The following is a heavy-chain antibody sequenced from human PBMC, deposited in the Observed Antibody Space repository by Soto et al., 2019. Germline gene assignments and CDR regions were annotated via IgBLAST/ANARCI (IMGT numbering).Heavy chain of an antibody. CDR3: ARVGASFYDSSGPLPDY. V-gene: IGHV1-3*01. CDR1: GYTFTSYA. Sequence: ASVKVSFKASGYTFTSYAMHWVRQAPGQRLEWMGWINAGNGNTKYSQKFQGRVTITRDTSASTAYMELSSLRSEDTAVYYCARVGASFYDSSGPLPDYWGQGTLVTVSS. D-gene: IGHD3-22*01. J-gene: IGHJ4*02. CDR2: INAGNGNT.